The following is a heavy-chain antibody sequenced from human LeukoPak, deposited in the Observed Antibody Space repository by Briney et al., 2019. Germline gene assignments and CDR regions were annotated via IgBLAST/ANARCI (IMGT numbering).Heavy chain of an antibody. CDR3: ARQARGRDRDRNWFDP. J-gene: IGHJ5*02. V-gene: IGHV5-51*01. CDR2: IYPGDADT. Sequence: SLEISCKGSGSSFTSYWSGGVRQMPGKGLEWMGIIYPGDADTRYSPSFQGQVTISADSSISTPYLQWSSLKASDTAMYYCARQARGRDRDRNWFDPWGQGTLVTVSS. CDR1: GSSFTSYW. D-gene: IGHD2-21*02.